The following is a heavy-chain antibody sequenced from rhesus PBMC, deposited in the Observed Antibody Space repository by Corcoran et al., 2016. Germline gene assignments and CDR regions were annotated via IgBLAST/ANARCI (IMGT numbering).Heavy chain of an antibody. CDR3: TRGLLQFLDWLPYDY. V-gene: IGHV3-136*01. CDR1: GFTFSDYY. Sequence: EVQLVESGGGLVQPGGSLRLSCAASGFTFSDYYMSWVRQAPGKGLEWVSSSSCYSSYIYNAESVQGRCTISRDNAKNSLSLQMNSLKTEDTAVYYCTRGLLQFLDWLPYDYWGQGVLVTVSS. D-gene: IGHD3-3*01. J-gene: IGHJ4*01. CDR2: SSCYSSYI.